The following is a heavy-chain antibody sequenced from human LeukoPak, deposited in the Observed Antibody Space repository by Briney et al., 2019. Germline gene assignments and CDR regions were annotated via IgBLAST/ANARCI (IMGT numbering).Heavy chain of an antibody. CDR2: ISYDGSNK. CDR1: GFTFSSYG. J-gene: IGHJ6*04. Sequence: GRSLRLSCAASGFTFSSYGMHWVRQAPGKGLEWVAVISYDGSNKYYADSVKGRFTISRDNSKNTLYLQMNSLRAEDTAVYYCAKDVSCSGGSCYSAYYYGMDVWGKGTAVTVSS. D-gene: IGHD2-15*01. V-gene: IGHV3-30*18. CDR3: AKDVSCSGGSCYSAYYYGMDV.